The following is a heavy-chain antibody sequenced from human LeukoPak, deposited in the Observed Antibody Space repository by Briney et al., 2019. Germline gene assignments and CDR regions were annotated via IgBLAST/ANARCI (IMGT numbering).Heavy chain of an antibody. Sequence: PGGSLRLSCAASGFTFSSYEMNWVRQAPGKGLEWVSYISSSGSTIYYADSVQGRFTISRDNAKNSLYLQMSSLRAEDTAVYYCARGPTLVGMGYFDYRGQGTLVTVSS. D-gene: IGHD2-21*01. J-gene: IGHJ4*02. V-gene: IGHV3-48*03. CDR1: GFTFSSYE. CDR2: ISSSGSTI. CDR3: ARGPTLVGMGYFDY.